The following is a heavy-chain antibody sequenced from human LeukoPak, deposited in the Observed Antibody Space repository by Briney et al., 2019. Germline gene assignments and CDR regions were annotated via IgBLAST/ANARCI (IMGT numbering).Heavy chain of an antibody. V-gene: IGHV1-46*01. CDR3: ARYGHSPFFDY. CDR2: INPSGGST. J-gene: IGHJ4*02. D-gene: IGHD4-17*01. CDR1: GYTFTSYY. Sequence: ASVKVSCKASGYTFTSYYMHWVRQAPGQGLEWMGIINPSGGSTSYAQKFQGRVIMTRDMSTSTVYMELSSLRSEDTAVYFCARYGHSPFFDYWGQGTLVIVSS.